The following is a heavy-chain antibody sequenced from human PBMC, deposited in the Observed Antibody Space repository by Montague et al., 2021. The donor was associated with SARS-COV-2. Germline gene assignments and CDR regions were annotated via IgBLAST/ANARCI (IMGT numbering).Heavy chain of an antibody. D-gene: IGHD2-2*01. V-gene: IGHV6-1*01. CDR1: GDSVSSQSAA. CDR2: TYYRSQWYE. Sequence: CAISGDSVSSQSAAWNWIRHSPSRGLEWLGRTYYRSQWYEDYAVSVKGRITIKPDTSKNQFSLHLESVSPDDTALYYCARGAYHDLYYYYHGMDVWGRGTTVSVSS. J-gene: IGHJ6*02. CDR3: ARGAYHDLYYYYHGMDV.